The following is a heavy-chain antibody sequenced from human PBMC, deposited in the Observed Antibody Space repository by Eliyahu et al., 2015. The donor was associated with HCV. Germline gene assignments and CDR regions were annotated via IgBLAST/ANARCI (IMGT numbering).Heavy chain of an antibody. D-gene: IGHD7-27*01. CDR2: INAGNGDT. CDR1: GYIFTTYG. CDR3: ARDNWGVDY. J-gene: IGHJ4*02. Sequence: QVQLVQSGAEVKQPGASVKVSCKTPGYIFTTYGIHWVRHAPGQRLEWMGWINAGNGDTRYSQNFQDRITFTRETSANMIYMELNSLGSEDTAVYYCARDNWGVDYWGQGTLVTVSS. V-gene: IGHV1-3*01.